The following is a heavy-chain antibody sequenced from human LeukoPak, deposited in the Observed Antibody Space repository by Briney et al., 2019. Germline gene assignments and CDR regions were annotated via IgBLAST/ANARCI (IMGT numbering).Heavy chain of an antibody. J-gene: IGHJ6*03. V-gene: IGHV4-4*07. CDR2: IYTSGST. CDR3: ARETSQKGAHYMDV. Sequence: SETLSLTCTVSGGPISSYYWSWIRQPAGKGLEWIGRIYTSGSTNYNPSLKSRVTISVDTSKNQFSLKLNSVTAADTAVYYCARETSQKGAHYMDVWGKGTTVTISS. D-gene: IGHD3-16*01. CDR1: GGPISSYY.